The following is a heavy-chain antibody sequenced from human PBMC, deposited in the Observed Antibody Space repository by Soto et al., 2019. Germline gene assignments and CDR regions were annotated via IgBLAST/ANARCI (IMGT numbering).Heavy chain of an antibody. J-gene: IGHJ6*02. CDR1: GGTFSSYA. D-gene: IGHD2-2*02. Sequence: QVQLVQSGAEVKKPGSSVKVSCKASGGTFSSYAISWVRQAPGQGLEWMGGIIPIFGTANYAQKFQGRVTITADKSTSTAYMELSSLRSEDTAVYYCARGNEEIVVVPAAIYYYYGMDVWGQGTTVTVSS. V-gene: IGHV1-69*06. CDR3: ARGNEEIVVVPAAIYYYYGMDV. CDR2: IIPIFGTA.